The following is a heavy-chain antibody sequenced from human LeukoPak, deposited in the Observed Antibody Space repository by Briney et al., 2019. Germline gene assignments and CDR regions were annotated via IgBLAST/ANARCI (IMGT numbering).Heavy chain of an antibody. CDR1: GYTFTDYY. D-gene: IGHD6-19*01. Sequence: ASVTVSCTASGYTFTDYYMHWVRQAPGQGLEWMGWINPNTGGINCAQKFQGSVTMTRDTSINTAYMELNMLRSDDTAVYYCARGVRYSSGWYYFDSGGQGTLVTVSS. V-gene: IGHV1-2*02. CDR2: INPNTGGI. J-gene: IGHJ4*02. CDR3: ARGVRYSSGWYYFDS.